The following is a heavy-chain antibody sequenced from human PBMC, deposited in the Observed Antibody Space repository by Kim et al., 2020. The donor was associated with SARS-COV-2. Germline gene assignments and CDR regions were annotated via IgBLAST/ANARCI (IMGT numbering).Heavy chain of an antibody. CDR3: ARLLYYYDSSGYLDY. CDR2: ISSSGSTI. D-gene: IGHD3-22*01. V-gene: IGHV3-11*01. CDR1: GFTFSDYY. J-gene: IGHJ4*02. Sequence: GGSLRLSCAASGFTFSDYYMSWIRQAPGKGLEWVSYISSSGSTIYYADSVKGRFTISRDNAKNSLYLQMNSLRAEDTAVYYCARLLYYYDSSGYLDYWGQGTLVTVSS.